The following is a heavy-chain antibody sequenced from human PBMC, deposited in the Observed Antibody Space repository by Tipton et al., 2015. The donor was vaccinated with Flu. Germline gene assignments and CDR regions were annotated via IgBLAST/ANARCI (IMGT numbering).Heavy chain of an antibody. Sequence: GLVKPSETLSLTCTVSGGSISSYYWSWIRQPPGKGLEWIGYIYYSGSTNYNPSLKSRVTISVDTSKNQFSLKLSSVTAADTAVYYCARARRSTRVVPAAMRFDPWGQGTLVTVSS. V-gene: IGHV4-59*08. J-gene: IGHJ5*02. D-gene: IGHD2-2*01. CDR1: GGSISSYY. CDR2: IYYSGST. CDR3: ARARRSTRVVPAAMRFDP.